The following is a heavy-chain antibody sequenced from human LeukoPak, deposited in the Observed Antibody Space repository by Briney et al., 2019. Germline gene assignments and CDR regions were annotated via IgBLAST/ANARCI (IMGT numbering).Heavy chain of an antibody. CDR2: IPQEGNQK. Sequence: GRSLRLSCAVSGFTFTNFWMRWVRQAPGRGLEWVANIPQEGNQKYHAESVKGRFTISRDNTKNLLFLQMDALRVEDTAVYYCAGGDVSSGDHWGQGTLVTVSS. CDR3: AGGDVSSGDH. CDR1: GFTFTNFW. V-gene: IGHV3-7*04. J-gene: IGHJ4*02.